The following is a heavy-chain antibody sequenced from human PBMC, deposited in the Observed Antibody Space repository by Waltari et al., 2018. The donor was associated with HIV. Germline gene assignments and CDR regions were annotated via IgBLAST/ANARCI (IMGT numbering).Heavy chain of an antibody. Sequence: QLQLQESGPGLVKPSETLSLTCTVSGGSISSSSYYWGWLRQPPGKGLEWIGSIYYSGSTYYNPSLKSRVTISVDTSKNQFSLKLSSVTAADTAVYYCRIVVVPAAIVGMDVWGQGTTVTVSS. V-gene: IGHV4-39*01. CDR2: IYYSGST. D-gene: IGHD2-2*02. J-gene: IGHJ6*02. CDR1: GGSISSSSYY. CDR3: RIVVVPAAIVGMDV.